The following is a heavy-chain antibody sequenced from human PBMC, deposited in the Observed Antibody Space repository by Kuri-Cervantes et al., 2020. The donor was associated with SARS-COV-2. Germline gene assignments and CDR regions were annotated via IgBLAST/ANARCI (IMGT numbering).Heavy chain of an antibody. Sequence: GGSLRLSCAASGFTFSSYAMSWVRQAPGKGLEWVSRINSDGSSTSYADSVKGRFTISRDNAKNTLYLQMNSLRAEDTAVYYCAREYCSSTSCYLNYMDVWGKGTTVTVSS. CDR2: INSDGSST. J-gene: IGHJ6*03. CDR1: GFTFSSYA. CDR3: AREYCSSTSCYLNYMDV. V-gene: IGHV3-74*01. D-gene: IGHD2-2*01.